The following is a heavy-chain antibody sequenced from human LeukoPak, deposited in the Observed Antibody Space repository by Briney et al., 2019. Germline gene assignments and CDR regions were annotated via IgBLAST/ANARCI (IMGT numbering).Heavy chain of an antibody. CDR2: IYYRGRT. D-gene: IGHD2-8*02. V-gene: IGHV4-30-4*01. J-gene: IGHJ1*01. CDR1: GGSISSGDYY. Sequence: PSETLSLTCTVSGGSISSGDYYWSWLRQPPGKGLEWIGYIYYRGRTYYNPSLKSRVTISVDTSENQFSLRLSSVTAADTAVYYCARTSRTGEPEYFQHWGQGTLVTVSS. CDR3: ARTSRTGEPEYFQH.